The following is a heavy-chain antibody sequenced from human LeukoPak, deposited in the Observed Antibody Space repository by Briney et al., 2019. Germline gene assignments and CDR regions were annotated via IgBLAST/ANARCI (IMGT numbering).Heavy chain of an antibody. J-gene: IGHJ6*02. D-gene: IGHD1-26*01. Sequence: GGSLRLSCAASGFTFNTYTMNWVRQAPGKGLEWVSYISGSSGIIDYADSVRGRFTISRDNAKNSLYLQVNSLRAEDTAIYYCAKDRGWGYSSYDYYGMDVWGQGTTVTVSS. CDR2: ISGSSGII. CDR1: GFTFNTYT. CDR3: AKDRGWGYSSYDYYGMDV. V-gene: IGHV3-48*01.